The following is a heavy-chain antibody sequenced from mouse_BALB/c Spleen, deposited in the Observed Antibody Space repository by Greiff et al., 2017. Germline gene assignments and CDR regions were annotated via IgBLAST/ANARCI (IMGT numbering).Heavy chain of an antibody. J-gene: IGHJ3*01. V-gene: IGHV5-12-1*01. Sequence: DVQLVESGGGLVKPGGSLKLSCAASGFAFSSYDMSWVRQTPEKRLEWVAYISSGGGSTYYPDTVKGRFTISRDNAKNTLYLQMSSLKSEDTAMYYCARNGLRYWFAYWGQGTLVTVSA. CDR2: ISSGGGST. D-gene: IGHD1-1*01. CDR1: GFAFSSYD. CDR3: ARNGLRYWFAY.